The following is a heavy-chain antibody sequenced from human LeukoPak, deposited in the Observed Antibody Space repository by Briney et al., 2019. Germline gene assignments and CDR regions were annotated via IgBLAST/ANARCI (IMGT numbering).Heavy chain of an antibody. D-gene: IGHD4-11*01. V-gene: IGHV3-30*02. CDR2: AQGDGRLQ. J-gene: IGHJ4*02. CDR1: GFSFSTYG. Sequence: AGGSLRLSCAASGFSFSTYGMHWVRQAPGKGLEWVAAAQGDGRLQYYADSVKGRFTISKDISKSTLYVQMNSLRAEDTAVYYCAKDVLPTVWSPEYWGQGTLVTVSS. CDR3: AKDVLPTVWSPEY.